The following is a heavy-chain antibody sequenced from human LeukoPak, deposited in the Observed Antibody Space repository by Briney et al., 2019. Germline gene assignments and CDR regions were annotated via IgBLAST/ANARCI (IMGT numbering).Heavy chain of an antibody. Sequence: GGSLRLSCAASGFPYSRYEMNWVRQAPGKALEWVSYIRSSCSTIYYAVSVKGRFTISRDNAKKTLYLQMNSVRDDDTAVYYCAELGITMIGGVCRKGITVTISS. CDR1: GFPYSRYE. CDR3: AELGITMIGGV. CDR2: IRSSCSTI. J-gene: IGHJ6*03. D-gene: IGHD3-10*02. V-gene: IGHV3-48*03.